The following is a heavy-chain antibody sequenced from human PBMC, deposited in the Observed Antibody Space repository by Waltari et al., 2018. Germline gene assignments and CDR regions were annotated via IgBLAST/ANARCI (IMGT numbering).Heavy chain of an antibody. CDR3: ARESSGSFD. J-gene: IGHJ4*02. V-gene: IGHV4-59*01. CDR1: GGSISSYY. D-gene: IGHD6-19*01. CDR2: IYYSGST. Sequence: QVQLQESGPGLVKPSETLSLTCTVSGGSISSYYWSWIRQPPGKGLEWIGYIYYSGSTNDNPSLKSRVTISVDTSKNQFSLKLSSVTAADTAVYYCARESSGSFDWGQGTLVTVSS.